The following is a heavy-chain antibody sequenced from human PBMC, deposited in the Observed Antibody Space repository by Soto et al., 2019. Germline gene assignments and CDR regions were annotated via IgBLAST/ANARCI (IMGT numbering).Heavy chain of an antibody. V-gene: IGHV4-34*01. J-gene: IGHJ2*01. D-gene: IGHD4-17*01. Sequence: SETLSLTCAVYGGSFSGYYWSWIRQPPGKGLEWIGEINHSGSTNFNPSLKSRVSISVDTSKRQFSLKLSSVTAADTAVYYCAAHLKTTVTAYWYFDLWGRGTLVTVSS. CDR2: INHSGST. CDR3: AAHLKTTVTAYWYFDL. CDR1: GGSFSGYY.